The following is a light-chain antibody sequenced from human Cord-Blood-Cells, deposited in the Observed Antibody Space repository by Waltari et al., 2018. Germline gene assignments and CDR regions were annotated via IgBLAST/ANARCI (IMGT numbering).Light chain of an antibody. J-gene: IGKJ5*01. CDR2: DAS. CDR3: QQYDNLPIT. CDR1: QDIINY. V-gene: IGKV1-33*01. Sequence: DIQMTQSPSSLPAPVGDRVTITCQASQDIINYLNWYQQKPGKAPKLLIYDASNLETGVPSRFSGSGSGTDFTFTISSLQPEDIATYYCQQYDNLPITFGQGTRLEIK.